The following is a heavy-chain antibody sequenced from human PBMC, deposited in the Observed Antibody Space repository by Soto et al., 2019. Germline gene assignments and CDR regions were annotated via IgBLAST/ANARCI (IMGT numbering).Heavy chain of an antibody. V-gene: IGHV4-31*03. CDR3: ARDPGGVMDV. D-gene: IGHD3-16*01. CDR2: IYYSGST. J-gene: IGHJ6*03. Sequence: SETLSLTCTVSGGSISSGGYYWSWIRQHPGKGLEWIGYIYYSGSTYYNPSLKSRVTISVDTSKNQFSLKLSSVTAADTAVYYCARDPGGVMDVWGKGTTVTVSS. CDR1: GGSISSGGYY.